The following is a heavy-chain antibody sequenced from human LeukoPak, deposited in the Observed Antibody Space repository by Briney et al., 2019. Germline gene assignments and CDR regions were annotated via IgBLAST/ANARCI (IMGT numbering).Heavy chain of an antibody. CDR1: GGSFSGYT. CDR2: IIPIFGTA. Sequence: SVKVSCKATGGSFSGYTINWVRQAPGQGLEWMGGIIPIFGTANYAQKFQGRVTITTDESTSTAYMELRSLRSEDTAVYYCASMDTVSAPFDTWGQGTMVIVSS. V-gene: IGHV1-69*05. CDR3: ASMDTVSAPFDT. D-gene: IGHD5/OR15-5a*01. J-gene: IGHJ3*02.